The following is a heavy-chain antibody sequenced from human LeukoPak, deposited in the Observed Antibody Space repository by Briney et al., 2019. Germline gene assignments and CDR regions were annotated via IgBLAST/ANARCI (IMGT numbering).Heavy chain of an antibody. V-gene: IGHV1-69*06. D-gene: IGHD3-10*01. CDR2: IIPIFGTA. CDR1: GGTFSSYA. J-gene: IGHJ5*02. CDR3: ARDNMVRGVLSFDP. Sequence: GASVKVSCKASGGTFSSYAISWVRQAPGQGLEWMGGIIPIFGTANYAQKFQGRVTITADKSTSTAYMELSSLRSEDTAVYYCARDNMVRGVLSFDPWGQGTQVTVSS.